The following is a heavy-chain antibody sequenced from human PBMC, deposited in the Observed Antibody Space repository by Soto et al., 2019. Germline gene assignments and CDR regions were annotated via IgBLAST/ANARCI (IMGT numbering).Heavy chain of an antibody. CDR2: IYTSGST. J-gene: IGHJ4*02. Sequence: PSETLSLTCTVSGGSISSYYWSWIRQPAGKGLGWIGRIYTSGSTNYNPSLKSRVTMSVDTSKNQFSLKLSSVTAADTAVYYCARNNYDFWSGCYDYWGQGTLVTVSS. V-gene: IGHV4-4*07. CDR3: ARNNYDFWSGCYDY. CDR1: GGSISSYY. D-gene: IGHD3-3*01.